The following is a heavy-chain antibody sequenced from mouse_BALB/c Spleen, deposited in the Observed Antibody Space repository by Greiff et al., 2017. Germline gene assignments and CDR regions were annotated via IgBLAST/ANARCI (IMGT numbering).Heavy chain of an antibody. Sequence: DVKLVESGGDLVKPGGSLKLSCAASGFTFSSYGMSWVRQTPDKRLEWVATISSGGSYTYYPDSVKGRFTISRDNAKNTLYLQMSSLKSEDTAMYYCARDYGGFDYWGQGTTLTVSS. CDR2: ISSGGSYT. V-gene: IGHV5-6*02. CDR1: GFTFSSYG. CDR3: ARDYGGFDY. J-gene: IGHJ2*01. D-gene: IGHD2-4*01.